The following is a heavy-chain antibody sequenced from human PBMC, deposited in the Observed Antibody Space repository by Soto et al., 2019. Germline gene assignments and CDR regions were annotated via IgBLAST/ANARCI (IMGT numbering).Heavy chain of an antibody. J-gene: IGHJ6*03. CDR2: IRSKANGYAT. V-gene: IGHV3-73*01. D-gene: IGHD2-15*01. CDR3: DVVVAATPDCYYLDV. CDR1: GFTFSDSA. Sequence: GGSLRLSCAASGFTFSDSAMHWVRQASGKGLEWVGRIRSKANGYATAYAASVKGRFTISRDDSKNTEYLQMNSLKTEAAAMYYCDVVVAATPDCYYLDVWGKGTMVTVSS.